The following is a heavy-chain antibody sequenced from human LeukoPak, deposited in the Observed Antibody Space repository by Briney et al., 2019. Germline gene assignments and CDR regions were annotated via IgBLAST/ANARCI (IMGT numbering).Heavy chain of an antibody. Sequence: GGSLRLSCAASGFTFSSDAMHWVRQAPGKGLEYVSAISSNGGSTYYANSVKGRFTISRDNSKNTLYLQMGSLRAEDMAVYYCARESYYSGSGSYYTPYYYYGMDVWGQGTTVTVSS. J-gene: IGHJ6*02. CDR1: GFTFSSDA. CDR2: ISSNGGST. D-gene: IGHD3-10*01. CDR3: ARESYYSGSGSYYTPYYYYGMDV. V-gene: IGHV3-64*01.